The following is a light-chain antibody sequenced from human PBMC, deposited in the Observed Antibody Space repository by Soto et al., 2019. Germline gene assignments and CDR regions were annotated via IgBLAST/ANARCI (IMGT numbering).Light chain of an antibody. CDR2: TTS. CDR1: ESVTSN. V-gene: IGKV3D-15*01. Sequence: EIVMTQSPATLSVSPGERAILSCRASESVTSNLAWYQQKPGQAPRLLLYTTSTRATVIPDRFSGSGSQTEFTLTTSSLQAEDVAVYYCQQYHKWPLTFGQGTKVEIK. J-gene: IGKJ1*01. CDR3: QQYHKWPLT.